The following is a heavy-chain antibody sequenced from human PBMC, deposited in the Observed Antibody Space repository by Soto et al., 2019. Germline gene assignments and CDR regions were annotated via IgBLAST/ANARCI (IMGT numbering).Heavy chain of an antibody. CDR3: EKSVYNWNDGFFDY. CDR2: ISYDGVNK. Sequence: QVQLVESGGGVVQPGRSLRLSCAASGFTFSTYGMHWVRQAPGKGLEWVAVISYDGVNKYYADSVKGRFTISRDNSKNTLYLQMNSLRSEDTAVYYWEKSVYNWNDGFFDYWGQGTLVTVSS. CDR1: GFTFSTYG. V-gene: IGHV3-30*18. J-gene: IGHJ4*02. D-gene: IGHD1-1*01.